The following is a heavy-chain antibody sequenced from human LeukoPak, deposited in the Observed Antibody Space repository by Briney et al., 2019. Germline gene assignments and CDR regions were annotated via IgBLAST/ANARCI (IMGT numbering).Heavy chain of an antibody. CDR3: AREIGGTAPDS. V-gene: IGHV3-33*08. CDR2: IWADESHR. J-gene: IGHJ4*02. D-gene: IGHD3-16*01. Sequence: GRSLRLSCAASGFTFSSYAMHWVRQAPGKGLEWVGTIWADESHRDYTDSLRGRFTISRDNSKNMVFLQMDGLRVDDTGVYYCAREIGGTAPDSWGQGTLVTVSS. CDR1: GFTFSSYA.